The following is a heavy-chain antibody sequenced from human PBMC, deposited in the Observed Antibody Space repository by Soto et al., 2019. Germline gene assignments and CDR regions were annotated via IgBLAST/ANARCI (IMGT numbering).Heavy chain of an antibody. J-gene: IGHJ4*02. CDR3: SRHDYDPSTGYSYHFDL. D-gene: IGHD3-9*01. CDR1: GFNSGDYS. Sequence: QPGGSLRLSCESSGFNSGDYSMSWVRQTPEKGLQWIGFIRRQASGGTTEYAASVKGRFTISRDESKNVAYLRMDSLTTEDTAVYYCSRHDYDPSTGYSYHFDLWGQGAQVTVSS. V-gene: IGHV3-49*04. CDR2: IRRQASGGTT.